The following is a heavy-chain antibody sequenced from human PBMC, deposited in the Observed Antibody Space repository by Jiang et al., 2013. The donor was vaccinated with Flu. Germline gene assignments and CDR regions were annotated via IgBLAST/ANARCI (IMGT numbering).Heavy chain of an antibody. V-gene: IGHV3-30*18. J-gene: IGHJ4*02. D-gene: IGHD3-22*01. Sequence: FSSYGMHWVRQAPGKGLEWVAVISYDGSNKYYADSVKGRFTISRDNSKNTLYLQMNSLRAEDTAVYYCAKGTYYYDSSGYYPDYWGQGTLVTVSS. CDR2: ISYDGSNK. CDR3: AKGTYYYDSSGYYPDY. CDR1: FSSYG.